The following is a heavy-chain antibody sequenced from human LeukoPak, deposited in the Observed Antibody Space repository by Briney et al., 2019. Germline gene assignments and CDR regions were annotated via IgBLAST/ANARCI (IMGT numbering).Heavy chain of an antibody. CDR2: IYSGGST. J-gene: IGHJ4*02. Sequence: GGSLRLSCAASGFTVSSNYMSWVRQAPGKGLEWVSVIYSGGSTYYADSVKGRFTISRDNSKNTLYLQMNSLRAEDTAVYYCAKNPQSIAARPAPHFDYWGQGTLVTVSS. V-gene: IGHV3-53*05. CDR3: AKNPQSIAARPAPHFDY. D-gene: IGHD6-6*01. CDR1: GFTVSSNY.